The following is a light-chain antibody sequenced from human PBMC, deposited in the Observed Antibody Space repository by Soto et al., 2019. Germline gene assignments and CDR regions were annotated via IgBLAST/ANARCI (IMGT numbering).Light chain of an antibody. V-gene: IGKV1-12*01. J-gene: IGKJ4*01. CDR3: QQANSFPLT. CDR2: AAS. Sequence: DIQMTQSPSSVYSTLGDRVTITCRGSQGITNWLAWYQQKPGKAPKLLIYAASGLPSGVPSRFSGSGSGTDFTLTISSLQPEDFATYYCQQANSFPLTFGGGTKVDI. CDR1: QGITNW.